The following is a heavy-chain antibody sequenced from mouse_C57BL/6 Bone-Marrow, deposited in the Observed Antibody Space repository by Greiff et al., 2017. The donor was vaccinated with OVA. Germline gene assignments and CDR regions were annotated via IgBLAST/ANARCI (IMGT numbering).Heavy chain of an antibody. Sequence: EVQGVESGGDLVKPGGSLKLSCAASGFTFSSYGMSWVRQTPDKRLEWVATISSGGSYTYYPDSVKGRFTISRDNAKNTLYLQMSSLKSEDTARYYCARHGLFAYWGQGTLVTVSA. CDR3: ARHGLFAY. V-gene: IGHV5-6*01. J-gene: IGHJ3*01. CDR1: GFTFSSYG. CDR2: ISSGGSYT.